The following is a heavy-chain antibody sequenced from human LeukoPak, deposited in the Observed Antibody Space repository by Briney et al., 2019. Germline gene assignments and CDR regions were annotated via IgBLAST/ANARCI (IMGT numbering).Heavy chain of an antibody. CDR2: INPSGGST. CDR3: AQSRYYYDSSDI. Sequence: ASVKVSCKASGYTVTSYHMHWVRQAPGQGLEWMGVINPSGGSTRYAQKFQGRVTMTRDTSTSTVYMELSSLRSEDTAVYYCAQSRYYYDSSDIWGQGTMVTVS. J-gene: IGHJ3*02. D-gene: IGHD3-22*01. CDR1: GYTVTSYH. V-gene: IGHV1-46*01.